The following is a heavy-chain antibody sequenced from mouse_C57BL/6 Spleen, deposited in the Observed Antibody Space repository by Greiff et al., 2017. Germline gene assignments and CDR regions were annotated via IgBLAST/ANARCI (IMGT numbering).Heavy chain of an antibody. CDR2: IYPGNSET. CDR1: GYTFTSYW. CDR3: TRWDYALYAMDY. V-gene: IGHV1-5*01. Sequence: EVQLQQSGTVLARPGASVMMSCKTSGYTFTSYWMHWVKQRPGQGLEWIGAIYPGNSETSYNQKFKGKAKLTADTSASTAYMELSSLTNEDSAVYYCTRWDYALYAMDYWGQGTSVTVSS. J-gene: IGHJ4*01. D-gene: IGHD2-4*01.